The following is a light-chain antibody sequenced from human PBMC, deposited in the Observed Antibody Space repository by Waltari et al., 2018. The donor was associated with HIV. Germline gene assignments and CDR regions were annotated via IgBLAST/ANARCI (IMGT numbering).Light chain of an antibody. V-gene: IGLV1-47*01. J-gene: IGLJ3*02. Sequence: QSVLTQPPSASGTPGQRVTISCCGGSFNIGSNYVYWYQQFPGTAPRLLIYRNTLRPSGVPDRFSGSKSATSASLAISGLRSEDEADYFCAAWDDSVSGRVFGGGTKLTVL. CDR3: AAWDDSVSGRV. CDR1: SFNIGSNY. CDR2: RNT.